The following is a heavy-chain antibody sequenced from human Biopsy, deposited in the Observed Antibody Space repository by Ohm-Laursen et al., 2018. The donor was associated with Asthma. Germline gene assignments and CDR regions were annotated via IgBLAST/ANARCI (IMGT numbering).Heavy chain of an antibody. J-gene: IGHJ4*02. Sequence: SVKVSCKASRYTFTSYDINWVRQATGQGLEWMGWMNPNSGNTGYPQNFQGRVTMTRDTSISTAYMELSSPRSEDTAVYYCTRWSLRVRDTPNDYWGQGTLVTVSS. D-gene: IGHD3-16*01. CDR2: MNPNSGNT. V-gene: IGHV1-8*01. CDR1: RYTFTSYD. CDR3: TRWSLRVRDTPNDY.